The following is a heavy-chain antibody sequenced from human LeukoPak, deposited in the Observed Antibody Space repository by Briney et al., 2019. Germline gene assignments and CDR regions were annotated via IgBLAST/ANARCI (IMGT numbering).Heavy chain of an antibody. D-gene: IGHD3-3*01. Sequence: PSETLSLTCTVSGGSISSSSYYWGWIRQPPGTGLEWIGSIYYSGSTYYNPSLKSRVTISVDTSKNQFSLKLSSVTAADTAVYYCARHPRRLRFLEWLFDWGQGTLVTVSS. CDR3: ARHPRRLRFLEWLFD. CDR1: GGSISSSSYY. CDR2: IYYSGST. V-gene: IGHV4-39*01. J-gene: IGHJ4*02.